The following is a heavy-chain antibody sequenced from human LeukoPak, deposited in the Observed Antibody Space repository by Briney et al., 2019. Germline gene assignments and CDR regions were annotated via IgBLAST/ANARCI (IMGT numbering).Heavy chain of an antibody. CDR1: GFTFTNYG. V-gene: IGHV3-33*01. Sequence: AGGSLRLSCTTSGFTFTNYGINWVRQAPGKGLEWVAAIWYDGSKTSYTDSVKGRFTVSRDISKNTVYLQMNGLKAEDTAVYYCGRVPSTRANGMDVWGQGTTVTVSS. J-gene: IGHJ6*02. D-gene: IGHD6-6*01. CDR2: IWYDGSKT. CDR3: GRVPSTRANGMDV.